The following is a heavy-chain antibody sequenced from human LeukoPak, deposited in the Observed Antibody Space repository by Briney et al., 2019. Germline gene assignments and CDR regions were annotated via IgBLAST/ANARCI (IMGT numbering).Heavy chain of an antibody. Sequence: GRSLRLSCAASGFTFSSYGMHWVRQAPGKGLEWVAVISYDGSNKYYADSVKGRFTISRDNSKNTLYLQMNSLRVEDTAVYYCAKDTYYYDSSGYLDYWGQGTLVTVSS. CDR3: AKDTYYYDSSGYLDY. CDR1: GFTFSSYG. D-gene: IGHD3-22*01. J-gene: IGHJ4*02. CDR2: ISYDGSNK. V-gene: IGHV3-30*18.